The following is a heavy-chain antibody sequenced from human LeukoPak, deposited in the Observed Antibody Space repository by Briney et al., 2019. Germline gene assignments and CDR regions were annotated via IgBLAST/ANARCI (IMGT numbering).Heavy chain of an antibody. CDR2: MYYNGST. CDR1: GGSITNNY. Sequence: PSETLSLTCSVSGGSITNNYWTWIRQPPGKGLEWVGYMYYNGSTNYNPSLKSRVTISVDTSKIQFSLKLSSVTAADTAAYYCARTYYDILTGYYMPLDVWGQGTTVTVSS. V-gene: IGHV4-59*08. D-gene: IGHD3-9*01. CDR3: ARTYYDILTGYYMPLDV. J-gene: IGHJ6*02.